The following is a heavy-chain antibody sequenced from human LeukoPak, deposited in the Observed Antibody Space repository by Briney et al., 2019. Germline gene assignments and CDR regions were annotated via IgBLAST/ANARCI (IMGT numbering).Heavy chain of an antibody. D-gene: IGHD6-19*01. J-gene: IGHJ6*03. CDR1: GYTFTSYD. CDR2: MNPKSVST. CDR3: ARRSGYSSRSNRDYYYYYIDV. V-gene: IGHV1-8*02. Sequence: ASVKGSCKTSGYTFTSYDINWVRQATGQGLEWMGWMNPKSVSTGYAQRFQGRVTMTSNTSITTAYMELSSLGSEDTAVYYCARRSGYSSRSNRDYYYYYIDVWGKGTTVTISS.